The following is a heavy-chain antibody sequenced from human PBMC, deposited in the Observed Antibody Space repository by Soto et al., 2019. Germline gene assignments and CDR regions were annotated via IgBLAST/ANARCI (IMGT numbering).Heavy chain of an antibody. J-gene: IGHJ6*03. D-gene: IGHD6-25*01. Sequence: AGGSLRLSCAVSGFTFSNAAMNWVRQAPGKGLEWVSVISSSGGTTDYAASVKGRFTISRDNSKNTLYLQMISLRVEDTAVYYCAKPPLSGYYYIDVWGKGTTVTVSS. CDR2: ISSSGGTT. V-gene: IGHV3-23*01. CDR3: AKPPLSGYYYIDV. CDR1: GFTFSNAA.